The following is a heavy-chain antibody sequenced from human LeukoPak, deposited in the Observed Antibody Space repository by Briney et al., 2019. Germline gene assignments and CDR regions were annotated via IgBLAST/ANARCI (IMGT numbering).Heavy chain of an antibody. CDR3: ARSQMATAYFDY. D-gene: IGHD5-24*01. Sequence: SVKVSCKASGGTFSSYAISWVRQAPGQGLEWVGRIIPILGIANYAQKFQGRVTITADKSTSTAYMELSSLRSEDTAVYYCARSQMATAYFDYWGQGTLVTVSS. V-gene: IGHV1-69*04. CDR1: GGTFSSYA. J-gene: IGHJ4*02. CDR2: IIPILGIA.